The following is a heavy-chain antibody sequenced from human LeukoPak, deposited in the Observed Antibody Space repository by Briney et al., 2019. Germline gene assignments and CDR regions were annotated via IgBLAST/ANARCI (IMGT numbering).Heavy chain of an antibody. CDR3: ARVGAGTDYYGMDV. CDR1: GGSFSGYY. Sequence: PSETLSLTCAVYGGSFSGYYWSWIRQPPGKGLEWIGEINHSGSTNYNPSLKSRVTISVDTSKNQFSLKLSFVTAADTAVYYCARVGAGTDYYGMDVWGQGTTVTVSS. CDR2: INHSGST. J-gene: IGHJ6*02. D-gene: IGHD6-13*01. V-gene: IGHV4-34*01.